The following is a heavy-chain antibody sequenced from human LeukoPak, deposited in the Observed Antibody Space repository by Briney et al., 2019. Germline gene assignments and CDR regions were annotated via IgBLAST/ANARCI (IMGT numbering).Heavy chain of an antibody. J-gene: IGHJ6*02. D-gene: IGHD3-22*01. CDR2: ISSSGSTI. Sequence: GGSLRLSCAASGFTFSDYYMSWIHQAPGKGLEWVSYISSSGSTIYYADSVKGRFTISRDNAKNSLYLQMNSLRAEDTAVYYCASGPSSGYYFFGMDVWGQGTTVTVSS. CDR3: ASGPSSGYYFFGMDV. CDR1: GFTFSDYY. V-gene: IGHV3-11*01.